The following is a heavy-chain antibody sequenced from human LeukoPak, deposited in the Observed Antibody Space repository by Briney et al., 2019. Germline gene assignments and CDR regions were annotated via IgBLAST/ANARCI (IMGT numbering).Heavy chain of an antibody. V-gene: IGHV3-7*01. J-gene: IGHJ4*02. CDR3: ARDRGSSGWYEFDY. CDR1: GFTSSSYW. D-gene: IGHD6-19*01. Sequence: GGSLRLSCAASGFTSSSYWMSWVRQAPGKGLEWVANIKQDGSEKYYVDSVKGRFTISRDNAKNSLYLRMNSLRAEDTAVYYCARDRGSSGWYEFDYWGQGTLVTVSS. CDR2: IKQDGSEK.